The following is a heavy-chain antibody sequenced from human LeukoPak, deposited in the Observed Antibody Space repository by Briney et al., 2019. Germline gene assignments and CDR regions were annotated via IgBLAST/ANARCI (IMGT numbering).Heavy chain of an antibody. V-gene: IGHV4-59*11. J-gene: IGHJ5*02. Sequence: SETLSLTCTVSGGSISSHYWSWIRQPPGKGLEWIGYIYYSGSTNYNPSLKSRVTISVDTSKNQFSLKLSSVTAADTAVYYCASQHIVVVPAAIGGGWFNPWGQGTLVTVSS. CDR3: ASQHIVVVPAAIGGGWFNP. D-gene: IGHD2-2*02. CDR1: GGSISSHY. CDR2: IYYSGST.